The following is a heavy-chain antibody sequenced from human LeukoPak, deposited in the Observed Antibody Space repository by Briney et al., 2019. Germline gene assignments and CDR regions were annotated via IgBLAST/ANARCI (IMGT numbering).Heavy chain of an antibody. Sequence: GGSLRLSCAASGFTFSSYAMHWVRQAPGKGLEWVAVISYDGSNKYYADSVKGRFTISRDNAKNSLYLQMNSLRAEDTAVYYCARDGGYYGMDVWGKGTTVTVSS. J-gene: IGHJ6*04. CDR3: ARDGGYYGMDV. D-gene: IGHD3-16*01. V-gene: IGHV3-30*04. CDR2: ISYDGSNK. CDR1: GFTFSSYA.